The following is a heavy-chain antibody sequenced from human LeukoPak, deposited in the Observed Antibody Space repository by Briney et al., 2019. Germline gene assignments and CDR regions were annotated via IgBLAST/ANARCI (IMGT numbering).Heavy chain of an antibody. Sequence: GGSLRLSCAVSGFTVSTNSMSWVRQAPGKGLEWVSFIHSGVTHYSDSVKGRFTISRDNPKNTLYLQMNSLRAEDTAVYYCARRAGAYSHPYDYWGQGTLVTVSS. J-gene: IGHJ4*02. CDR2: IHSGVT. CDR1: GFTVSTNS. V-gene: IGHV3-53*01. CDR3: ARRAGAYSHPYDY. D-gene: IGHD4/OR15-4a*01.